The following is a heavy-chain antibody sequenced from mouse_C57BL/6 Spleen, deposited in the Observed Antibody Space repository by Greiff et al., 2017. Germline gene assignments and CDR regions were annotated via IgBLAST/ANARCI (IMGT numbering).Heavy chain of an antibody. Sequence: EVMLVESEGGLVQPGSSMKLSCTASGFTFSDYYMAWVRQVPEKGLEWVANINYDGSSTYYLDSLKSRFIISRDNEKNILYLQMSSLKSEDTATYYCARERGDDYGFDYWGQGTTLTVSS. CDR1: GFTFSDYY. CDR2: INYDGSST. V-gene: IGHV5-16*01. CDR3: ARERGDDYGFDY. D-gene: IGHD2-4*01. J-gene: IGHJ2*01.